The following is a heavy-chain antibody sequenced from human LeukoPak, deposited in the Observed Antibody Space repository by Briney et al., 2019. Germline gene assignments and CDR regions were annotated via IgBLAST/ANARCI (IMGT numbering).Heavy chain of an antibody. CDR1: GGSISSRSYY. Sequence: SETLSLTCTVSGGSISSRSYYWGWLRQPPGRGLEWIGSIYYSGSTNYNPSLKSRVTISVDTSKNQFSLKLSSVTAADTAVYYCARYIAAHQNWFDPWGQGTLVTVSS. CDR3: ARYIAAHQNWFDP. CDR2: IYYSGST. J-gene: IGHJ5*02. V-gene: IGHV4-39*07. D-gene: IGHD6-6*01.